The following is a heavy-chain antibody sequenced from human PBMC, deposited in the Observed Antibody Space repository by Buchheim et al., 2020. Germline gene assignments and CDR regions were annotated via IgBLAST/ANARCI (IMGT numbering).Heavy chain of an antibody. Sequence: QVQLQESGPGLVKPSETLSVTCTVSGGSVTSGNFYWSWIRQPPGKGLEWIGYIYSSGSTNYHPSLKSRVSISVDTSKNQFSLKLSSVTAADTAVYYCARVGYSSGWTSGDYWGQGTL. CDR1: GGSVTSGNFY. J-gene: IGHJ4*02. CDR3: ARVGYSSGWTSGDY. CDR2: IYSSGST. D-gene: IGHD6-19*01. V-gene: IGHV4-61*01.